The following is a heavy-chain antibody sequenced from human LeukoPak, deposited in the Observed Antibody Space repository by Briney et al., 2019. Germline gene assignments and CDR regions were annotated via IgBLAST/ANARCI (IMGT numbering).Heavy chain of an antibody. CDR1: GFTFSSYS. CDR3: ARSGLGYCSSTSCQGAFDI. D-gene: IGHD2-2*01. J-gene: IGHJ3*02. CDR2: ISSSSSTI. V-gene: IGHV3-48*01. Sequence: GGSLRLSCAASGFTFSSYSMNWVRQAPGKGLEWVSYISSSSSTIYYADSVKGRFTISRDNAKNSLYLQMNSLRAGDTAVYYCARSGLGYCSSTSCQGAFDIWGQGTMVTVSS.